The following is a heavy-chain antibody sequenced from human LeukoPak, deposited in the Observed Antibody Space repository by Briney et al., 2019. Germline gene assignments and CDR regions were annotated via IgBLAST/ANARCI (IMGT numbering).Heavy chain of an antibody. V-gene: IGHV3-21*01. Sequence: GGSLRLSCAASGFTFSSYSMNWVRQAPGKGLEWVSSISSSSSYIYYADSVKGRFTISRDNAKNSLYLQMNSLRAEDTAVYYCAGPLGVAGKGYMDVWGKGTTVTVSS. J-gene: IGHJ6*03. CDR3: AGPLGVAGKGYMDV. D-gene: IGHD6-19*01. CDR2: ISSSSSYI. CDR1: GFTFSSYS.